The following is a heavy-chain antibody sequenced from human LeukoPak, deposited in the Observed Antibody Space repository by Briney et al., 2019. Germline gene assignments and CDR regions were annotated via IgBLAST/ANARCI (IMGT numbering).Heavy chain of an antibody. CDR3: ARVPRSCTPGSSWYLCYYFDY. CDR1: GGTFSSRA. Sequence: GASVKVSCKASGGTFSSRAISWVRQAPGQRLEWMGWINAGNGNTKYSQKFQGRVTITRDTSASTAYMELSSLRSEDTAVYYCARVPRSCTPGSSWYLCYYFDYWGQGTLVTVSS. J-gene: IGHJ4*02. CDR2: INAGNGNT. V-gene: IGHV1-3*01. D-gene: IGHD6-13*01.